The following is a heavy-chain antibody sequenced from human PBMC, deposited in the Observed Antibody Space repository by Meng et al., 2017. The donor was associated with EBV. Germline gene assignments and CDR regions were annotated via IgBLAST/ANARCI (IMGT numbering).Heavy chain of an antibody. V-gene: IGHV1-2*06. J-gene: IGHJ4*02. CDR3: ARVGIAVAGTGDY. Sequence: QVQLVQSGGAVKKPGASVKVSCKASGYTFTGYYMHWVRQAPGQGLEWMGRINPNSGGTNYAQKFQGRVTMTRDTSISTAYMELSRLRSDDTAVYYCARVGIAVAGTGDYWGQGTLVTVSS. CDR1: GYTFTGYY. CDR2: INPNSGGT. D-gene: IGHD6-19*01.